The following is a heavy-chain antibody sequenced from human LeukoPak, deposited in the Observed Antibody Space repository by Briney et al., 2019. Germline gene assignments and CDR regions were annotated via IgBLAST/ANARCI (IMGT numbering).Heavy chain of an antibody. V-gene: IGHV3-21*01. Sequence: GGSLRLSCAASGFSFRSYSMNWVRQAPGKGLEWVSFISSSSTYIYYADSMKGRFTISRDNAKNSLFLQMNSLRGEDTAVYYCAREYYDSNSYNYGMDVWGQGTTVTVSS. CDR1: GFSFRSYS. CDR2: ISSSSTYI. CDR3: AREYYDSNSYNYGMDV. J-gene: IGHJ6*02. D-gene: IGHD3-22*01.